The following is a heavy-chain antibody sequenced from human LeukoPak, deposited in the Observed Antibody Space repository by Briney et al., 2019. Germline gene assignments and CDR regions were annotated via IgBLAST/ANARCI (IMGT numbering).Heavy chain of an antibody. J-gene: IGHJ4*02. CDR1: GYRFTSYS. CDR2: IIPIFGTA. CDR3: ARGHYDILTGYYSIDY. D-gene: IGHD3-9*01. V-gene: IGHV1-69*13. Sequence: GASVKVSCKASGYRFTSYSISWVRQAPGQGLEWMGGIIPIFGTANYAQKFQGRVTITADESTSTAYMELSSLRSEDTAVYYCARGHYDILTGYYSIDYWGQGTLVTVSS.